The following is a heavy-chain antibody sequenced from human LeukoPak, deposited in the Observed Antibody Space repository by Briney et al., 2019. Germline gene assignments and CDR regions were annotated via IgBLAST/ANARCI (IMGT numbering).Heavy chain of an antibody. CDR1: GYTFTSYG. CDR3: AIDPSFYSGYDYSYFDY. D-gene: IGHD5-12*01. J-gene: IGHJ4*02. CDR2: ISAYNGNT. Sequence: ASVKVSCKASGYTFTSYGISWVRQAPGQGLEWMGWISAYNGNTNYAQKLQGRVTMTTDTSTSTAYMELRSLRSDDTAVYYCAIDPSFYSGYDYSYFDYWGQGTLVTVSS. V-gene: IGHV1-18*01.